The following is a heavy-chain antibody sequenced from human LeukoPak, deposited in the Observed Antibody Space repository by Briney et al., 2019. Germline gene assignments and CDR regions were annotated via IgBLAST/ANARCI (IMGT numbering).Heavy chain of an antibody. CDR1: GFTFSSYA. J-gene: IGHJ4*02. D-gene: IGHD4-17*01. Sequence: GGSLRLPCTASGFTFSSYAMNWVRQAPGKGLEWVSGIGAGGTFTYYADSVKGRFTIFRDNSKNTLYLQMNGLRVEDTAVYYCAKVGTTVPHYFDCWGQGTLVTVSS. V-gene: IGHV3-23*01. CDR2: IGAGGTFT. CDR3: AKVGTTVPHYFDC.